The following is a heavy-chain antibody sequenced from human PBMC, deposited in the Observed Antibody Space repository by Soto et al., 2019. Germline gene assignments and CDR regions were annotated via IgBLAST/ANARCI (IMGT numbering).Heavy chain of an antibody. J-gene: IGHJ4*02. V-gene: IGHV1-18*01. D-gene: IGHD3-3*02. Sequence: QVQLVQSGAEVKKPGASVKVSCKASGDTFTSDGISWVRQAPGQGLEWMGWISLYNGNTNYAQKLQGRVTMTTDTSTSTAYMELRSLTSDDTAVYYCARDDDGRSILNLWGQGTLVTVSS. CDR1: GDTFTSDG. CDR3: ARDDDGRSILNL. CDR2: ISLYNGNT.